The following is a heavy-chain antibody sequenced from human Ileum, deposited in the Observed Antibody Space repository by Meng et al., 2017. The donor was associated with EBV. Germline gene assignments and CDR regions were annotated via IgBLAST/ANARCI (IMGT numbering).Heavy chain of an antibody. CDR1: RASVSGGGW. CDR3: ARSSPIVRGLDY. D-gene: IGHD3-10*01. J-gene: IGHJ4*02. Sequence: QGSRQGRGKPPGTRPPTCVALRASVSGGGWWSWVRQPPGKRLEWMGEVYHDGATNYHPSLKSRVTISLDKSKNEVNLHLNSLTAADTAVYFCARSSPIVRGLDYWGQGTLVTVSS. V-gene: IGHV4-4*01. CDR2: VYHDGAT.